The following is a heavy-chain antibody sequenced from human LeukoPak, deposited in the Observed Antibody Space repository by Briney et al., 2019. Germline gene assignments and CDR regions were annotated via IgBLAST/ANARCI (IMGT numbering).Heavy chain of an antibody. CDR2: ISGTAEIT. J-gene: IGHJ4*02. Sequence: GGSLRLSCAASGFIFSSYPMSWVRQAPGKGLEWVSAISGTAEITYYADSVKGRFSISRDNSRNTVHLQMNSLRPEDTAVYYCANQRGGFWGQGTLVTVSS. V-gene: IGHV3-23*01. CDR1: GFIFSSYP. CDR3: ANQRGGF. D-gene: IGHD3-10*01.